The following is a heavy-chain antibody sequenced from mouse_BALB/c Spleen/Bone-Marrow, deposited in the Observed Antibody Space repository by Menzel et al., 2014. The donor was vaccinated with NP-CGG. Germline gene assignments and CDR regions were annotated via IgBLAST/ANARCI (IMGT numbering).Heavy chain of an antibody. J-gene: IGHJ4*01. D-gene: IGHD3-1*01. V-gene: IGHV5-9-4*01. CDR3: ARDRGDY. CDR2: ISSGGSYT. CDR1: GFTFXYYA. Sequence: EVKVVESGGGLVKPGGSLKLSCAASGFTFXYYAMSWVRQSPEKRLEWVAEISSGGSYTYYPDTVTGRFTISRDNAKNTLYLEMSSLRSEDTAMYYRARDRGDYWGQGTSVTVSS.